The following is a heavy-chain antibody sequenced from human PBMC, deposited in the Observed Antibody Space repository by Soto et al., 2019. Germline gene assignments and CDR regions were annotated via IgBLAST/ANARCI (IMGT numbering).Heavy chain of an antibody. CDR2: VFHTGPT. CDR1: GDSISSSHW. Sequence: QVQLQESGPRLVKPSGTLSLTCNVSGDSISSSHWWTWARQAPGMGLEWIGEVFHTGPTNYNPSLKSRVTISMDKCKNLFSLQITSVTAPDTAVYYCARAPNYYYYMDVWGKGSTVTVSS. J-gene: IGHJ6*03. CDR3: ARAPNYYYYMDV. V-gene: IGHV4-4*02.